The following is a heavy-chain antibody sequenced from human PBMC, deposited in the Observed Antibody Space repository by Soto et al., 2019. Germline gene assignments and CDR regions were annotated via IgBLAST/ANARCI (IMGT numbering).Heavy chain of an antibody. J-gene: IGHJ6*02. CDR1: GGSISSYY. CDR3: ARGGAGGNKTSEDV. CDR2: IYYSGST. Sequence: PSETLSLTCTVSGGSISSYYWSWIRQPPGKGLEWIGYIYYSGSTNYNPSLKSRVSISVDTSKNQFSLKLSSVTAADTAVYYCARGGAGGNKTSEDVRGQGTTVTVSS. D-gene: IGHD2-15*01. V-gene: IGHV4-59*01.